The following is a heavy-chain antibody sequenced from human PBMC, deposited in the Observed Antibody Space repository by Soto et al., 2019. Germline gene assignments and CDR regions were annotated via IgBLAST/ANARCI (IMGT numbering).Heavy chain of an antibody. CDR3: AGSSSYKGYYYYMDV. CDR1: GGSFSGYY. D-gene: IGHD6-13*01. CDR2: INHSGST. Sequence: SETLSLTCAVYGGSFSGYYWSWIRQPPGKGLEWIGEINHSGSTNYNPSLKSRVTISVDTSKNQFSLKLSSVTAADTAVYYCAGSSSYKGYYYYMDVWGKGTTVTVSS. V-gene: IGHV4-34*01. J-gene: IGHJ6*03.